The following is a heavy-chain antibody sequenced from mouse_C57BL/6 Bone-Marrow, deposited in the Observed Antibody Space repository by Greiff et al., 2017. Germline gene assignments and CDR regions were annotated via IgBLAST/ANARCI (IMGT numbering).Heavy chain of an antibody. V-gene: IGHV1-80*01. D-gene: IGHD1-1*01. CDR3: ARRHYYGSSYGYWYFDV. CDR1: GYAFSSYW. CDR2: IYPGDGDT. J-gene: IGHJ1*03. Sequence: QVQLQQSGAELVKPGASVKISCKASGYAFSSYWMNWVKQRPGKGLEWIGQIYPGDGDTNYNGKFKGKATLTADKSSSTAYMQLSSLTSEDSAVDFCARRHYYGSSYGYWYFDVWGTGTTVTVSS.